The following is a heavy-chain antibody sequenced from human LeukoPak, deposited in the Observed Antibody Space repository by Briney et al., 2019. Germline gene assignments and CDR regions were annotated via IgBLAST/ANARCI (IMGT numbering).Heavy chain of an antibody. J-gene: IGHJ5*02. CDR1: GFTFSTYS. Sequence: PGGSLRLSCAASGFTFSTYSMNWVRQAPGKGLEWVSYISGSSSYIYYADSVKGRFTISRDSAQNSLYLQMNSLRAEDTAVYYCARGQSYGWFDPWGQGTLVTDSS. CDR2: ISGSSSYI. D-gene: IGHD5-18*01. CDR3: ARGQSYGWFDP. V-gene: IGHV3-21*01.